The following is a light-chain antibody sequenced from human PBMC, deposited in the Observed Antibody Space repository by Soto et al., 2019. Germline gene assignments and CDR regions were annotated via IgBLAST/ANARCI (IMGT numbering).Light chain of an antibody. V-gene: IGKV3-20*01. Sequence: EIVMMQFPATLSVSPGERVTLSCRASQIVSQSVTTNLAWYQQKPGQAPRLLIFDASSRATGISDRFSGSGSGTDFTLTISRLEPEDFAVYYCQQYGRSPWTFDQGTKVDI. CDR3: QQYGRSPWT. J-gene: IGKJ1*01. CDR2: DAS. CDR1: QIVSQSVTTN.